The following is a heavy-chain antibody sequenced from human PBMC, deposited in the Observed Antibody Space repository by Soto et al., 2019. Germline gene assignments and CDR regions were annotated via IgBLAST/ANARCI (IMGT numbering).Heavy chain of an antibody. Sequence: EVQLLESGGGLVQPGGSLGLSCVVSGFTFGSYAMSWVRQAPEKGPEWVAILGGNGFTTYYADSVKGRFTISGDKTKSTLFLQMNSLSADDTGVYYCAKALRPSLNFFYYMGVWGRGTSVTVSS. CDR1: GFTFGSYA. D-gene: IGHD2-2*01. CDR2: LGGNGFTT. J-gene: IGHJ6*03. V-gene: IGHV3-23*01. CDR3: AKALRPSLNFFYYMGV.